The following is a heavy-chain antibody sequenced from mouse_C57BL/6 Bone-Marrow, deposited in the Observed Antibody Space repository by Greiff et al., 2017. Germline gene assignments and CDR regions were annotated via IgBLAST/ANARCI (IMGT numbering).Heavy chain of an antibody. CDR3: ARDPYYYYGSSYDAY. J-gene: IGHJ3*01. CDR1: GYTFTGYW. CDR2: ILPGSGST. V-gene: IGHV1-9*01. D-gene: IGHD1-1*01. Sequence: QVQLKQSGAELMKPGASVKLSCKATGYTFTGYWIAWVKQRPGHGLEWIGEILPGSGSTNYNEKFKGKATFTADTSSNTAYMQLSSLTTEDSAIYYCARDPYYYYGSSYDAYWGQGTLVTVSA.